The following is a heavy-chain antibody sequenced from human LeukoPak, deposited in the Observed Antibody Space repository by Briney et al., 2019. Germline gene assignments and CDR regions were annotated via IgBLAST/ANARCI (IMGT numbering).Heavy chain of an antibody. CDR3: ARAPLDEYGMDV. D-gene: IGHD3/OR15-3a*01. CDR1: GYTFTGYY. J-gene: IGHJ6*02. V-gene: IGHV1-2*04. Sequence: GASVKVSCKASGYTFTGYYMHWVRQAPGQGLEWMGWINPNSGGTNYAQKFQGWVTMTRDTSISTAYMELSRLRSDDTAVYYCARAPLDEYGMDVWGQGTTVTVSS. CDR2: INPNSGGT.